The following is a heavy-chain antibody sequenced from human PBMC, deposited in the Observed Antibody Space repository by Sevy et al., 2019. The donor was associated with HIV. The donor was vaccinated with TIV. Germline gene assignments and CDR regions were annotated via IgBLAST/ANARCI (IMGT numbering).Heavy chain of an antibody. CDR3: ARGCGVGDYVSHGMDV. Sequence: ASVKVSCKASGYTFTSYDINWVRQATGQGLEWMGWMNPNIGNTGYAQKFQGRVTMTRNTSISTAYMELSSLRSEDTAVYYGARGCGVGDYVSHGMDVWGQGTTVTVSS. J-gene: IGHJ6*02. D-gene: IGHD4-17*01. V-gene: IGHV1-8*01. CDR2: MNPNIGNT. CDR1: GYTFTSYD.